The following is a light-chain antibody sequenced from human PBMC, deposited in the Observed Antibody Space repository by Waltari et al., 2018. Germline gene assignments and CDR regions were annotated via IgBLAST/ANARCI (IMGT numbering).Light chain of an antibody. Sequence: DIQMTQSPSSLSASAGDTVTITCRASQGISTYLNWYQQKPGKAPKRLIYAASSLESGVPARFSGSGSVTDFTLTISSLQPEDFAIYNCLQYNSHPFTFGPGTKLDIK. CDR3: LQYNSHPFT. J-gene: IGKJ3*01. CDR2: AAS. V-gene: IGKV1-17*01. CDR1: QGISTY.